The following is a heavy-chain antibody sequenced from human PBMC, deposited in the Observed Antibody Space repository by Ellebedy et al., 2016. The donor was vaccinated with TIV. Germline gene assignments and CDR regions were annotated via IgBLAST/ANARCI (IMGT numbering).Heavy chain of an antibody. D-gene: IGHD3-3*01. CDR2: INSDGSST. CDR1: GFTFSSYW. CDR3: ARNTYYDFWSGYFYYYYGMDV. J-gene: IGHJ6*02. Sequence: GESLKISXAASGFTFSSYWMHWVRQAPGKGLVWVSRINSDGSSTSYADSVKGRFTISRDNAKNTLYLQMNSLRAEDTAVYYCARNTYYDFWSGYFYYYYGMDVWGQGTTVTVSS. V-gene: IGHV3-74*01.